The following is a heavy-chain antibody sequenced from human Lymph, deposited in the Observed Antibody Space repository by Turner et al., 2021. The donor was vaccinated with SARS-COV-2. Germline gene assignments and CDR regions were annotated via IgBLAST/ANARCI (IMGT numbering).Heavy chain of an antibody. V-gene: IGHV1-2*02. Sequence: QVQLVQSGAEVTKPVASVMVSCKSSGYTFTGSDMHWVRQAPGQGLEWMGWINPNRGGTNYAQKFQGRVTMNRDTSISEAYMELSRLRSDDTAVYYCARDVERYNDFWSGYSGGYGMDVWGQGTTVTVSS. J-gene: IGHJ6*02. CDR1: GYTFTGSD. CDR3: ARDVERYNDFWSGYSGGYGMDV. CDR2: INPNRGGT. D-gene: IGHD3-3*01.